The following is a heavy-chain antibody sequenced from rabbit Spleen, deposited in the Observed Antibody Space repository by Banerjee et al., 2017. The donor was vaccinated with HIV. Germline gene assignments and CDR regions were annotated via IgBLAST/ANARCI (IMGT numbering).Heavy chain of an antibody. Sequence: QEQLVESGGGLVQPGGSLKLTCTASGFDFSNYGVSWVRPAPGKGLEWIGYIEPIFGNTYYANWVNGRFTISSHNAQNTLYLQLSSLTAADTATYFCVRDQAGDADYGPYYLNLGGPGTLVTVS. D-gene: IGHD2-1*01. CDR3: VRDQAGDADYGPYYLNL. V-gene: IGHV1S47*01. J-gene: IGHJ4*01. CDR1: GFDFSNYG. CDR2: IEPIFGNT.